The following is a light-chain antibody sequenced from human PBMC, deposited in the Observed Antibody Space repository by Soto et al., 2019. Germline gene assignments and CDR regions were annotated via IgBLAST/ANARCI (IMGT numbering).Light chain of an antibody. CDR2: AAS. CDR3: QHYGTTPWT. Sequence: ETVLTQSPGTLSLSPGERVTLSCRASQSVCSRCLAWYQQKPGQSPSLLNYAASTRATGIPDRFSGSGSGADFTLIISRLEPEDFAVYYCQHYGTTPWTFGQGTKVGIK. J-gene: IGKJ1*01. CDR1: QSVCSRC. V-gene: IGKV3-20*01.